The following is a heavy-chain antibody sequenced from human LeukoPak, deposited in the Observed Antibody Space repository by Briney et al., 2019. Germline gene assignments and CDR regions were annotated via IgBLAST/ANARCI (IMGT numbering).Heavy chain of an antibody. CDR2: ISSSSSYI. CDR1: GFTFSSYS. Sequence: PGGSLRLSCAASGFTFSSYSMNWVRQAPGKGLEWVSSISSSSSYIYYADSVKGRFTISRDNAKNSLYPQMNSPRAEDTAVYYCARDLNWGTYFDYWGQGTLVTVSS. CDR3: ARDLNWGTYFDY. J-gene: IGHJ4*02. V-gene: IGHV3-21*01. D-gene: IGHD7-27*01.